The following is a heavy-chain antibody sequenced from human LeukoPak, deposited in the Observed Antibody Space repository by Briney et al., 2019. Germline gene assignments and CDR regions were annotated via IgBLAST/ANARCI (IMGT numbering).Heavy chain of an antibody. D-gene: IGHD6-13*01. CDR1: GYTFTGYY. J-gene: IGHJ4*02. V-gene: IGHV1-2*02. CDR2: INPNSGGT. Sequence: ASVNVPCKASGYTFTGYYMHWVRQAPAQGLEWMGWINPNSGGTNYAQKFQGRVTMTRDTSISTAYMELSRLRSDDTAVYYCAREDSSSWYPNFDYCGQGNLVTVSS. CDR3: AREDSSSWYPNFDY.